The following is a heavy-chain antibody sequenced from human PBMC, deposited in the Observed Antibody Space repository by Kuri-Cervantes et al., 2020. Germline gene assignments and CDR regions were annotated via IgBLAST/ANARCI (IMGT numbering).Heavy chain of an antibody. CDR1: GYTFTSYD. D-gene: IGHD6-13*01. CDR2: INPSGGST. J-gene: IGHJ4*02. Sequence: ASVKVSCKASGYTFTSYDINWVRQAPGQGLEWMGIINPSGGSTSYAQKFQGRVTMTRDTSTSTIYMELSSLRSEGTAVYYCAREEYSSRRFDYWGQGTLVTVSS. V-gene: IGHV1-46*01. CDR3: AREEYSSRRFDY.